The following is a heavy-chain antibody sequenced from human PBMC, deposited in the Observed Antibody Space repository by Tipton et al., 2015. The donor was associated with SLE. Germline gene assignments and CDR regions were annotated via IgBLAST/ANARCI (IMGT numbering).Heavy chain of an antibody. Sequence: WVRQPPGKGLEWIGSIYFSGYTYYNPSLKSRVTISIDTSKNQFSLILTSVTAADTAVYYCARLSGRFGDRVRFDDWGQGTLVAVSA. V-gene: IGHV4-39*01. CDR2: IYFSGYT. D-gene: IGHD3-10*01. CDR3: ARLSGRFGDRVRFDD. J-gene: IGHJ4*02.